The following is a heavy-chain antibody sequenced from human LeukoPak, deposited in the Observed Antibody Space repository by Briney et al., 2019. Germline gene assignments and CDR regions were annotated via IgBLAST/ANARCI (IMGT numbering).Heavy chain of an antibody. J-gene: IGHJ4*02. CDR3: ARGLRETEPDSSGYPYFDY. V-gene: IGHV4-34*01. D-gene: IGHD3-22*01. CDR2: INHSGST. CDR1: GGSFSGYY. Sequence: SETLSLTCAVYGGSFSGYYWSWIRQPPGKGLEWIGEINHSGSTNYNPSLKSRVTISVDTSKNQFSLKLSSVTAADTAVYYCARGLRETEPDSSGYPYFDYWGRGTLVTVSS.